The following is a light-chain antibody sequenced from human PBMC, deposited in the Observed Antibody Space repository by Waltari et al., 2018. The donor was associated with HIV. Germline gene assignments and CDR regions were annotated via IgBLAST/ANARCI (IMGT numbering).Light chain of an antibody. CDR3: ASWDDSLSGGV. CDR1: TPNIETNY. J-gene: IGLJ3*02. CDR2: RSH. V-gene: IGLV1-47*01. Sequence: QSVLTPPPSASGTPGPRVTISCSGGTPNIETNYVYWYQQLPGTAPKLLIYRSHQRPSGVPARFSGARSGTSASLAISGLRSEDEADYYCASWDDSLSGGVFGGGTKLTVL.